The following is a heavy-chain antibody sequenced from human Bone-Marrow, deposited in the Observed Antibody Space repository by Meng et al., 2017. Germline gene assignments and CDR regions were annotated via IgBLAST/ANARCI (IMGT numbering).Heavy chain of an antibody. D-gene: IGHD5-12*01. J-gene: IGHJ4*02. CDR3: ARVARLFGGYDLDY. V-gene: IGHV3-30*04. CDR2: ISHDGSNK. CDR1: GFTFSSYA. Sequence: GGSLRLSCAASGFTFSSYAMHWVRQAPGKGLEWVAVISHDGSNKYYADSVKGRFTISRDNSKNTLYLQMNSLRAEDTAVYYCARVARLFGGYDLDYWGQGTLVTVSS.